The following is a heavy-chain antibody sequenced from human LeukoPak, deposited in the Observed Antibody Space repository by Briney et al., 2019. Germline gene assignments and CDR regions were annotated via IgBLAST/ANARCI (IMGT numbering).Heavy chain of an antibody. D-gene: IGHD3-22*01. CDR1: DDSITMYY. J-gene: IGHJ6*03. Sequence: SETLSLTCTVSDDSITMYYWSWIRQPPGKGLEWIGYIYYSGSTNYNPSLKSRVTISVDTSKNQFSLKLSSVTAADTAVYYCARVVVVKGYYYYYYMDVWGKGTTVTISS. CDR2: IYYSGST. V-gene: IGHV4-59*01. CDR3: ARVVVVKGYYYYYYMDV.